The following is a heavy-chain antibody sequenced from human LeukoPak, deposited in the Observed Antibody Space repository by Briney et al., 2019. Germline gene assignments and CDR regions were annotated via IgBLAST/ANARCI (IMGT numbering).Heavy chain of an antibody. V-gene: IGHV4-59*01. CDR2: IYYSGST. J-gene: IGHJ4*02. D-gene: IGHD6-13*01. CDR1: GGSISSYY. CDR3: ARLQLVPDYFDY. Sequence: SETLSLTCNVSGGSISSYYWSWIRQPPGKGLEWIGYIYYSGSTNYNPSLKSRVTISVDTSKNQFSLKLSSVTAADTAVYYCARLQLVPDYFDYWGQGTLVTVSS.